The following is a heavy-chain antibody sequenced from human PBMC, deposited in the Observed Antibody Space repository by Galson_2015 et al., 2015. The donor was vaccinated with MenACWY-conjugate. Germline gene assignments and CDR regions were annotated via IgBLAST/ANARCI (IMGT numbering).Heavy chain of an antibody. CDR2: IYYSGST. CDR3: ARGGASRQPFDR. CDR1: GGSISSYY. V-gene: IGHV4-59*01. D-gene: IGHD2-2*01. J-gene: IGHJ5*02. Sequence: ETLSLTCSVSGGSISSYYWSWIRQPPGKRPEWIGLIYYSGSTYYNPSLSSRVTISIETSKNQVSLHLSSVTAADTAVYYCARGGASRQPFDRWGQGTLVTVSS.